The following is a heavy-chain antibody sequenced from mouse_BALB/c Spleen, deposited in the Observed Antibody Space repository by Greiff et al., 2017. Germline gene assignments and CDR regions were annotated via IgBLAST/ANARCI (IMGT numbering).Heavy chain of an antibody. CDR2: IYPGDGDT. Sequence: QVQLQQSGAELVRPGSSVKISCKASGYAFSSYWMNWVKQRPGQGLEWIGQIYPGDGDTNYNGKFKGKATLTADKSSSTAYMQLSSLTSEDSAVYFCANYYGSSDYAMDYWGQGTSVTGSS. V-gene: IGHV1-80*01. CDR3: ANYYGSSDYAMDY. CDR1: GYAFSSYW. D-gene: IGHD1-1*01. J-gene: IGHJ4*01.